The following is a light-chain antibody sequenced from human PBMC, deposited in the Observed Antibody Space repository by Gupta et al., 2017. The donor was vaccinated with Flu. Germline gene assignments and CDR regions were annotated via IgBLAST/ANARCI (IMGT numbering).Light chain of an antibody. CDR3: HQNYSSPLYI. V-gene: IGKV1-39*01. J-gene: IGKJ2*01. CDR1: QYISNY. CDR2: AAS. Sequence: DSHITQSPSSRSASVGDRVTSTCRASQYISNYLNWYKQKPGRAPKLLIFAASRLQSGVKSRFSGSGYEKDFTLTISNRQQEEFASYYCHQNYSSPLYIFGQGTKLEIK.